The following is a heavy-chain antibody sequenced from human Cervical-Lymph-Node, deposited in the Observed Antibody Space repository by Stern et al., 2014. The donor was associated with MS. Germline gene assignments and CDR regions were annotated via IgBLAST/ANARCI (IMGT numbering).Heavy chain of an antibody. CDR2: TKGESDGGTT. D-gene: IGHD2-15*01. J-gene: IGHJ1*01. CDR3: TTDLIEVDGPQFQH. CDR1: GFSVTNAW. Sequence: EMQLVESGGDLVKPGESLRLSCAASGFSVTNAWMSWVRLVPGKGLEWVGRTKGESDGGTTDYSAPVRGRFSISRDDSQNTVYLQMNSLQTQDTAVYFCTTDLIEVDGPQFQHWGQGTVVTVSS. V-gene: IGHV3-15*01.